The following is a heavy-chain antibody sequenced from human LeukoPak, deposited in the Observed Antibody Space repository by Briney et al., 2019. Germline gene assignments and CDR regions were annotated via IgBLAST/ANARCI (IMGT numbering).Heavy chain of an antibody. CDR2: IYTSGST. J-gene: IGHJ4*02. V-gene: IGHV4-4*07. CDR3: ARISGRYGYFDH. D-gene: IGHD6-19*01. CDR1: GGSISSYY. Sequence: SETLSLTCTVSGGSISSYYWSWIRQPAGKGLEWIGRIYTSGSTNYNPSLKSRVTISVDKSKNQFSLKLSSLTAADTAVYYCARISGRYGYFDHWGQGTLDTVSS.